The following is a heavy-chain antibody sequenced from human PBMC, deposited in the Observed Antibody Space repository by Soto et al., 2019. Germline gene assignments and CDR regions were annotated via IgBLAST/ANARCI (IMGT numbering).Heavy chain of an antibody. V-gene: IGHV1-2*02. CDR1: GYTFTGYY. CDR2: INPNSGGT. Sequence: ASVRVSCKASGYTFTGYYMHLVRQAPGQGLEWMGWINPNSGGTNYAQKFQGRVTMTRDTSISTAYMELSRLRSDDTAVYYCARDPTFGFGELWGYYYGMDVWGQGTTVTVSS. CDR3: ARDPTFGFGELWGYYYGMDV. J-gene: IGHJ6*02. D-gene: IGHD3-10*01.